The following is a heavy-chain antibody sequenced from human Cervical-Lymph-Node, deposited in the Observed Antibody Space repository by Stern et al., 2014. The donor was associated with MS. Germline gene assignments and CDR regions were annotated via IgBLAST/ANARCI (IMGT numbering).Heavy chain of an antibody. J-gene: IGHJ4*02. CDR2: IWYDGSKK. D-gene: IGHD3-9*01. CDR1: GFEFSNYG. Sequence: VQLVESGGGVVQPGRSLKLSCAASGFEFSNYGIHWVRQAPGKGLEWVAVIWYDGSKKFYAEFVKGRFTISRDNSKNTVYLQMNSLRAEDTAVYYCTGVNYDILTGYYSDYWGQGTLVTVSS. V-gene: IGHV3-33*01. CDR3: TGVNYDILTGYYSDY.